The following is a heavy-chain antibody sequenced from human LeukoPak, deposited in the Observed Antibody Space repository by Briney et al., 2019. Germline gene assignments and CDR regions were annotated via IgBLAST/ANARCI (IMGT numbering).Heavy chain of an antibody. V-gene: IGHV6-1*01. CDR2: TYYRSKWYN. Sequence: PSQTLSLTCAISGDSVSSNSAAWNWIRQSPSRGLEWLGRTYYRSKWYNDYAVSVKSRITINPDTSKNQFSLQLNSVTPEDTAVYYCARDVHPPYCSGSSCYSGVWFDPWGQGTLVTVSS. CDR1: GDSVSSNSAA. CDR3: ARDVHPPYCSGSSCYSGVWFDP. J-gene: IGHJ5*02. D-gene: IGHD2-15*01.